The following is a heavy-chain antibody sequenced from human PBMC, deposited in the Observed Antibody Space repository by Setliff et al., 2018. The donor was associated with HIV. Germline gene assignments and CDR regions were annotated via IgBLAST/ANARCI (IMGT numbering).Heavy chain of an antibody. CDR3: APDFGDNWFDP. CDR2: IIPVYHTT. D-gene: IGHD4-17*01. V-gene: IGHV1-69*06. CDR1: GYTFTGHY. J-gene: IGHJ5*02. Sequence: GASVKVSCKASGYTFTGHYLHWVRQAPGQGLEWMGRIIPVYHTTDYAPQFQGRVTITAEKSTSTVYMDLSNLRSDDTATYYCAPDFGDNWFDPWGQGTLVTVSS.